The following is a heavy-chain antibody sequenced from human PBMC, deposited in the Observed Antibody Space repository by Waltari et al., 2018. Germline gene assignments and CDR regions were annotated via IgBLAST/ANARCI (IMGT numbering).Heavy chain of an antibody. CDR3: ASGVFFDY. J-gene: IGHJ4*02. CDR1: GFIFKDYF. Sequence: QVQLMESGGGLVKPGGSLRLSCAASGFIFKDYFMRWIRQAPGKGLEWISYISSINNTVYYADSVKGRFTISRDDAKNSLYLEMNSLRAEDTAVYYCASGVFFDYWGQGTLVTVSS. V-gene: IGHV3-11*01. CDR2: ISSINNTV. D-gene: IGHD2-8*01.